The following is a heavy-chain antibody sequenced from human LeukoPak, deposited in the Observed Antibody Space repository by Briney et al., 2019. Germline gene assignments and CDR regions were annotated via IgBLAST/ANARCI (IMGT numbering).Heavy chain of an antibody. CDR3: ARELSGSYYDFDY. CDR1: GFTFGDYA. J-gene: IGHJ4*02. D-gene: IGHD1-26*01. CDR2: IRTKAYGGTT. V-gene: IGHV3-49*04. Sequence: GGSLRLSCTTSGFTFGDYAMSWVRQAPGKGLEWVGFIRTKAYGGTTEYAASVKGRFTISRDDSKSIVYLQMNSLKTEDTAVYYCARELSGSYYDFDYWGQGTLVTVSS.